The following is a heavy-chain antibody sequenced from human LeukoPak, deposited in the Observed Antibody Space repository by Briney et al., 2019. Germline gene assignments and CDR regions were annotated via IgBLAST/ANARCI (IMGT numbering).Heavy chain of an antibody. V-gene: IGHV3-7*01. J-gene: IGHJ1*01. CDR2: IKQDGSEE. Sequence: GGSLRLSCVASEFRFGRDWISWVRQTPGKGLEWVACIKQDGSEEYYVGSVRGRFTVSVDNGKNSLYLQMNSLRAEDTARYYCATLDSTKSVFWGRGTAVTVSS. CDR3: ATLDSTKSVF. D-gene: IGHD2-2*01. CDR1: EFRFGRDW.